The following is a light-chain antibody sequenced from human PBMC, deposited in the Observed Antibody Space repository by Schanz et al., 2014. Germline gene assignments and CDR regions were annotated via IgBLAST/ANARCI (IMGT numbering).Light chain of an antibody. V-gene: IGLV3-21*03. CDR3: QAWDSSTVV. J-gene: IGLJ2*01. CDR1: NLGGKS. Sequence: SYELTQTPSVSVAPGKTATIICGGNNLGGKSVHWYQQKAGQAPVLVVYDDSDRPSGIPERFSGSNSGTTATLTISRVEVGDEADYYCQAWDSSTVVFGGGTQLTVL. CDR2: DDS.